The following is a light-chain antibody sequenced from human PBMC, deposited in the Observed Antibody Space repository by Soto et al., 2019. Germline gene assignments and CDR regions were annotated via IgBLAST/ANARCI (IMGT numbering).Light chain of an antibody. Sequence: DIVLTQSPGTLSLSPGERATLSCRASQSVSSSYLAWYQQKPGQAPRLLIYGASNRATGIPDRFSGGGSGTDFTLTISRLEPEDFAVYYCQQFSSYPLTFGGGTKVDIK. CDR1: QSVSSSY. CDR3: QQFSSYPLT. J-gene: IGKJ4*01. CDR2: GAS. V-gene: IGKV3-20*01.